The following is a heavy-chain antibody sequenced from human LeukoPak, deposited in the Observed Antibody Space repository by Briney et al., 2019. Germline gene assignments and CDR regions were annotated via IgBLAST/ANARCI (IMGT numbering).Heavy chain of an antibody. CDR2: ISGSSSYI. CDR1: GFTFSSYS. D-gene: IGHD2-21*01. CDR3: ARGGDWAY. J-gene: IGHJ4*02. V-gene: IGHV3-21*01. Sequence: PGGSLRLSCAASGFTFSSYSMNWVRQAPGKGLEWVSSISGSSSYIYYADSVKGRFTISRDNAKNSLYLQMNSLRAEDTAVYYCARGGDWAYWGQGTLVTVSS.